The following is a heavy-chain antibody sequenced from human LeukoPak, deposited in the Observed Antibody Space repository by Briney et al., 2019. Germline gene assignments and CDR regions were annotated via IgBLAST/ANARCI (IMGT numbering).Heavy chain of an antibody. CDR3: ASSYSISRYTEHTLGY. Sequence: GGSLRLSCAASGFTVSSNYMSWVRQAPGKGLEWVSVVYSGGSTYYADSVKGRFTISRDNSKNTLYLQMNSLRAEDTAVYYCASSYSISRYTEHTLGYWGQGTLVTVSS. J-gene: IGHJ4*02. V-gene: IGHV3-53*01. CDR1: GFTVSSNY. D-gene: IGHD6-13*01. CDR2: VYSGGST.